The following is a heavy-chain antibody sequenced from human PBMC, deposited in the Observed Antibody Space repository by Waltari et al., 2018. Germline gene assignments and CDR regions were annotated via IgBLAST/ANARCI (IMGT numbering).Heavy chain of an antibody. CDR1: GGSISSYY. D-gene: IGHD1-26*01. J-gene: IGHJ4*02. Sequence: QVQLQESGPGLVKPSETLSLTCTVSGGSISSYYWSWIRQPPGKGLEWIGYIYYSGATNYHPARKGRVTISVDTSKNQVSLNRSSVTAADTAVYYCAGNSGSYHGGAEDYWGQGTLVTVSS. CDR3: AGNSGSYHGGAEDY. V-gene: IGHV4-59*01. CDR2: IYYSGAT.